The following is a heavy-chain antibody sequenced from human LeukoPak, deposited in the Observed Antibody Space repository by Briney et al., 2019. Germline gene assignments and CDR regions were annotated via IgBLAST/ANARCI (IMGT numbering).Heavy chain of an antibody. J-gene: IGHJ4*02. D-gene: IGHD5-18*01. CDR2: INHSGST. CDR1: GGSFSGYY. CDR3: ARLSRRGYSYGYGR. V-gene: IGHV4-34*01. Sequence: NPSETLSLTCAVYGGSFSGYYWSWIRQPPGKGLEWIGEINHSGSTNYNPSLKSRVTISVDTSKNQFSLKLSSVTAADTAVYYCARLSRRGYSYGYGRWGQGTLVTVSS.